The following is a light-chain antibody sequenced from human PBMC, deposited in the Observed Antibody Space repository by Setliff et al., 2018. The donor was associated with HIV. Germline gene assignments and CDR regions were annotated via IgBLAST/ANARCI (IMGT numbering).Light chain of an antibody. Sequence: LTQPASVSGSPGQSITLSCTGTSDDIGNNDLVSWYQQRPGQAPKLLIYDVTKRPSGVSNRISGSKSGNTASLTISGLQAEDEADYYCCSYTTTTNFVMFGGGTKVTVL. V-gene: IGLV2-23*02. CDR1: SDDIGNNDL. CDR3: CSYTTTTNFVM. J-gene: IGLJ3*02. CDR2: DVT.